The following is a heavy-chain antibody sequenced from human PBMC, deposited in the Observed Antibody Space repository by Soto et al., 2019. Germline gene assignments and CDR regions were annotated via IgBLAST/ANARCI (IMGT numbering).Heavy chain of an antibody. Sequence: ASVKVSCKVSGYTLTELSMHWVRQAPGKGLEWMGGFDPEDGETIYAQKFQGRVTMTEDTSTDTAYMELSSLRSEDTAVYYCATVWYNSGWYPFDYWGQGTLVTVSS. CDR1: GYTLTELS. CDR3: ATVWYNSGWYPFDY. D-gene: IGHD6-19*01. J-gene: IGHJ4*02. V-gene: IGHV1-24*01. CDR2: FDPEDGET.